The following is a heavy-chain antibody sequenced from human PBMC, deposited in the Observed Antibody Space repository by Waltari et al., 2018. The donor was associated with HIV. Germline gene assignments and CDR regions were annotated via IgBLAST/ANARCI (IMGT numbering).Heavy chain of an antibody. J-gene: IGHJ4*02. D-gene: IGHD5-18*01. V-gene: IGHV4-59*01. CDR3: ARARALTAMARNYFDY. CDR2: IYYSGST. CDR1: GGSISSYY. Sequence: QVQLQESGPGLVKPSETLSLTCTVSGGSISSYYWSWIRQPPGKGLEWIGYIYYSGSTNYNPSLKSRVTISVDTSKNQFSLKLSSVTAADTAVYYCARARALTAMARNYFDYWGQGTLVTVSS.